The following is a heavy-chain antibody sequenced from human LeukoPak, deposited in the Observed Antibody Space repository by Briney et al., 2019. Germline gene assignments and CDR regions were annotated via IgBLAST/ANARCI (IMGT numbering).Heavy chain of an antibody. J-gene: IGHJ5*02. D-gene: IGHD4-17*01. Sequence: SETLSLTCTVSGGSISSGSYYWGWIRQPPGKGLEWIGYIYYSGSTNYNPSLKSRVTISVDTSKNQFSLKLSSVTAADTAVYYCARVKTTVPTNWFDPWGQGTLVTVSS. CDR1: GGSISSGSYY. CDR2: IYYSGST. V-gene: IGHV4-61*01. CDR3: ARVKTTVPTNWFDP.